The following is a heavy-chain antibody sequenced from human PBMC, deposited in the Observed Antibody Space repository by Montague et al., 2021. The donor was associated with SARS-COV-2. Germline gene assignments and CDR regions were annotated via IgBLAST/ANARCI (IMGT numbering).Heavy chain of an antibody. V-gene: IGHV3-23*01. Sequence: SLRLSCPVSGFTFSSFTMSWVRLAPGKGLEWVSTISGSGGSTWYADSVKGRFTISRDNSKSTLFLQMNSLRAEDTALYYCTGADNYGSWGRGTLVTVSS. CDR3: TGADNYGS. J-gene: IGHJ5*02. CDR1: GFTFSSFT. CDR2: ISGSGGST. D-gene: IGHD4-17*01.